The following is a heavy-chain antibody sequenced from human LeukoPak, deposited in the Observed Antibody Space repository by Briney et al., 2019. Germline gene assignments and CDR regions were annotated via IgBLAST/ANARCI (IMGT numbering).Heavy chain of an antibody. Sequence: ASVKVSCKASGGTFSSYAISWVRQAPGQGLEWMGGIIPIFGTANYAQKFQGRVTITTDESTGTAYMELSSLRSEDTAVYYCARDRPGAFDIWGQGTMVTVSS. V-gene: IGHV1-69*05. CDR2: IIPIFGTA. CDR1: GGTFSSYA. J-gene: IGHJ3*02. CDR3: ARDRPGAFDI. D-gene: IGHD6-6*01.